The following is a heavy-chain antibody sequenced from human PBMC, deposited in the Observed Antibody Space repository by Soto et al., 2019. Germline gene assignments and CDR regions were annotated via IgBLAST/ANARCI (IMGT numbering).Heavy chain of an antibody. CDR3: ARVTPGNNLYYFSGLDV. Sequence: QVHLVESGGGVAQPGRSLRLSCVASGFTFDTYGIHWVRQAPGKGLQWVALISYEGSNTYYADSVRGRFTISRDNYKNTLYLQITALRPDDTGVYYCARVTPGNNLYYFSGLDVWGRGTSVTVSS. V-gene: IGHV3-30-3*01. CDR1: GFTFDTYG. CDR2: ISYEGSNT. J-gene: IGHJ6*02. D-gene: IGHD1-1*01.